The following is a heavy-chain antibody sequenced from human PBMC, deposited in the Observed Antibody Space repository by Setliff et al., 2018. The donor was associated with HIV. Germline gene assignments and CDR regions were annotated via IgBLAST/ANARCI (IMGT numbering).Heavy chain of an antibody. D-gene: IGHD5-12*01. Sequence: SVKVSCKASGGTFSSYAISWVRQAPGQGLEWMGGIIPILGTANYAQKFQGRVTITTDESTSTAYMELSSLRSEDTAVYYCARVLVARNYYYYGMDVWGQGTTVTVSS. CDR2: IIPILGTA. V-gene: IGHV1-69*05. J-gene: IGHJ6*02. CDR3: ARVLVARNYYYYGMDV. CDR1: GGTFSSYA.